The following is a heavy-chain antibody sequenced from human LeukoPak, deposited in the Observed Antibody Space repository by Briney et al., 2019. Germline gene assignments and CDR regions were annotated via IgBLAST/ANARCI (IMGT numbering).Heavy chain of an antibody. V-gene: IGHV3-23*01. CDR2: ISSGGENT. D-gene: IGHD3-16*01. J-gene: IGHJ5*01. CDR3: AKGRIQMNYDAYDS. Sequence: GGSLRLSCAAYGFTFSNYAMNWVRQAPGKRMEWVAAISSGGENTYYADSVKGRFIISRDTSKNTLSLLMNSLRVEDTAVYYCAKGRIQMNYDAYDSWGQGTLVTVSS. CDR1: GFTFSNYA.